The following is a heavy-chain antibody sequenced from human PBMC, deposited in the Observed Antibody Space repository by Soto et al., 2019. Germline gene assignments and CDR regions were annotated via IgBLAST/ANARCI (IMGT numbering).Heavy chain of an antibody. V-gene: IGHV1-46*01. CDR3: AKDRGYGYRFDH. J-gene: IGHJ4*02. D-gene: IGHD3-16*01. CDR2: IFPGGVNI. CDR1: GYSFTRHY. Sequence: ASVKVSCKAIGYSFTRHYMHWVRQAPGQGLEWMGTIFPGGVNIAYAQKFEDRVTMSTDTSTATAYMEIRSLRSGDTATYYCAKDRGYGYRFDHWGQGTLVTVSS.